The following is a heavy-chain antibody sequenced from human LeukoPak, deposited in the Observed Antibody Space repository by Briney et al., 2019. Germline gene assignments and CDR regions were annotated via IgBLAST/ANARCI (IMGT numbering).Heavy chain of an antibody. D-gene: IGHD2-2*02. Sequence: HPGGSLRLSCAASGFTFSDYAMIWVRQAPGKGLEWVSSISDSGSKTYYADSVKGRFTISRDNSKNTLYLQMNSLRAEDTAVYYCAKDSQRKYQLLNPLFGWGQGTLVTVSS. V-gene: IGHV3-23*01. CDR1: GFTFSDYA. J-gene: IGHJ4*02. CDR2: ISDSGSKT. CDR3: AKDSQRKYQLLNPLFG.